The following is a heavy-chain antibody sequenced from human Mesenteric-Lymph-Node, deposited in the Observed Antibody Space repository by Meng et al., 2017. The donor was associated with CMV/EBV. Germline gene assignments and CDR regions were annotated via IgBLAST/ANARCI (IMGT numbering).Heavy chain of an antibody. Sequence: SETLSLTCAVYGGSFSGYYWSWIRQPPGKGLEWIGEINHSGSTNYNPSLKSRVTISVDTSKNQFSLKLSSVTAADTAVYYCAFYASGREYFDYWGQGTLVTVSS. CDR3: AFYASGREYFDY. J-gene: IGHJ4*02. D-gene: IGHD3-10*01. V-gene: IGHV4-34*01. CDR2: INHSGST. CDR1: GGSFSGYY.